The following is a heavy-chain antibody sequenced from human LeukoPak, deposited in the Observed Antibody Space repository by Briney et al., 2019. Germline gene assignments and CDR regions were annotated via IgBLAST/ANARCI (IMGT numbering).Heavy chain of an antibody. J-gene: IGHJ6*03. CDR2: FDPEDGET. CDR3: ASGRDCSSTSCYNPAPYYYYYMDV. CDR1: GYTLTELS. Sequence: ASVKVSCKVSGYTLTELSMHWVRQAPGKGLEWMGGFDPEDGETIYAQKFQGRVTITTDESTSTDYMELSSLRSEDTAVYYCASGRDCSSTSCYNPAPYYYYYMDVWGKGTTVTVSS. D-gene: IGHD2-2*02. V-gene: IGHV1-24*01.